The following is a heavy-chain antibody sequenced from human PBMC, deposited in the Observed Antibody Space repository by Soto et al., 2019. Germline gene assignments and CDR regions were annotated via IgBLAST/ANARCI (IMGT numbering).Heavy chain of an antibody. V-gene: IGHV3-30*18. CDR1: GFTFSSYG. D-gene: IGHD7-27*01. CDR3: AKGGNWGLDY. CDR2: ISYDGSNK. J-gene: IGHJ4*02. Sequence: QVQLVESGGGVVQPGRSLRLSCAASGFTFSSYGMHWVRQAPGKGLEWVAVISYDGSNKYYADSVKGRFTISRDNSKNPLYLQMNSLRAEDTAVYYCAKGGNWGLDYWGQGTLVTVSS.